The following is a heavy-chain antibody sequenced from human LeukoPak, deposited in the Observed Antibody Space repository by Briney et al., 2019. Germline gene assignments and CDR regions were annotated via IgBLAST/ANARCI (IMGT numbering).Heavy chain of an antibody. CDR2: IYYSGST. CDR1: GGSISSYY. J-gene: IGHJ3*02. D-gene: IGHD3-22*01. CDR3: ARDPETYYYDSSGYFDI. Sequence: SETLSLTCTVSGGSISSYYWSWIRQPPGKGLEWIGYIYYSGSTNYNPSLKSRVTISVDTSKNQFSLKLSSVTAADTAVYYCARDPETYYYDSSGYFDIWGQGTMVTVSS. V-gene: IGHV4-59*01.